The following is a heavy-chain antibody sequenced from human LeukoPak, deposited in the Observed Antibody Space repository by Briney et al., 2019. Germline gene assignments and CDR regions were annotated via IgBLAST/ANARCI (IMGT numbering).Heavy chain of an antibody. V-gene: IGHV5-51*01. D-gene: IGHD5-12*01. J-gene: IGHJ4*02. Sequence: SGEPLLISCKAAGYIFTNYWNGWVRQMPGKGLEWMGIIYPRDSDTRYSPSFQGQVTVSAEKSISTAYLQWNTLEASDTAMYYCARRQYSGYDFDFWGQGTLVTVSS. CDR1: GYIFTNYW. CDR2: IYPRDSDT. CDR3: ARRQYSGYDFDF.